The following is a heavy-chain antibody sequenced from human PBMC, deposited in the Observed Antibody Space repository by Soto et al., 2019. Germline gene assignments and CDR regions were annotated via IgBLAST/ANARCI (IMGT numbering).Heavy chain of an antibody. J-gene: IGHJ6*02. CDR3: AFTSRFWSGYLPTLYGMDV. CDR1: GGTFSSYA. CDR2: IIPIFGTA. Sequence: SVKVSCKASGGTFSSYAISWVRQAPGQGLEWMGGIIPIFGTANYAQKFQGRVTITADESTSTAYMELSSLRSEDTAVYYCAFTSRFWSGYLPTLYGMDVWGQGTTVTVSS. V-gene: IGHV1-69*13. D-gene: IGHD3-3*01.